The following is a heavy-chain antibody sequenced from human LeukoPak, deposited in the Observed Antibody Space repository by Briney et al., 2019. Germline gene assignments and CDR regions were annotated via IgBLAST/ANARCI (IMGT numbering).Heavy chain of an antibody. CDR3: ARGPVSSSGFFGY. D-gene: IGHD6-19*01. J-gene: IGHJ4*02. CDR1: GFTFSDYH. V-gene: IGHV3-11*01. CDR2: ISSSGGTI. Sequence: GGSLRLSCAASGFTFSDYHMSWIRQASGKGLEWVSYISSSGGTISYADSVKGRFTISRDNAKKSLYLQMNSLRAEDTAVYYCARGPVSSSGFFGYWGQGTLATVSS.